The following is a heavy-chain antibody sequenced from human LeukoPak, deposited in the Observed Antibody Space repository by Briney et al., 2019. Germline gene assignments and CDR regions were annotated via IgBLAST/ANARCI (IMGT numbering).Heavy chain of an antibody. CDR3: ATYYYGSGRLVNWFDP. D-gene: IGHD3-10*01. CDR1: GYTLTELS. Sequence: GASVKVSCKVSGYTLTELSMHWVRQAPGKGLEWMGGFDPEDGETIYAQKFQGRVTMTEDTSTDTAYMELSSLRSEDTAVYYCATYYYGSGRLVNWFDPWGQGTLVTVSS. J-gene: IGHJ5*02. V-gene: IGHV1-24*01. CDR2: FDPEDGET.